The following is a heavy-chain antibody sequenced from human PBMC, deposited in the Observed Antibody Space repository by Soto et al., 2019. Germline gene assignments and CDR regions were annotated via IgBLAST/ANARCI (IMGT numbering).Heavy chain of an antibody. CDR1: GDSVASNSAA. D-gene: IGHD4-17*01. CDR2: TYHRSKWYN. J-gene: IGHJ6*03. V-gene: IGHV6-1*01. CDR3: ARAPMTTANYYSYMDV. Sequence: SQTLSLTCAISGDSVASNSAAWYWIRQSPSRGLEWLGRTYHRSKWYNDYAVSVKSRIAINPDPSKNQFSLQLNSVTAADTAVYYCARAPMTTANYYSYMDVWGKGTTVTVSS.